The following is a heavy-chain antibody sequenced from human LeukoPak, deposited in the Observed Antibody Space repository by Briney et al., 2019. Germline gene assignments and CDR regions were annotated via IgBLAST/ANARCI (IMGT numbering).Heavy chain of an antibody. Sequence: GESLKISCKGSGYSFTSYWIGWVRQMPGKGLEWMGIIYPGDSEIRYSPSFQGQVTISADKSISTAYLQWGSLKASDTAMYYCARTAKYHDFWSGYLYFDYWGQGTLVTVSS. CDR1: GYSFTSYW. J-gene: IGHJ4*02. CDR2: IYPGDSEI. CDR3: ARTAKYHDFWSGYLYFDY. D-gene: IGHD3-3*01. V-gene: IGHV5-51*01.